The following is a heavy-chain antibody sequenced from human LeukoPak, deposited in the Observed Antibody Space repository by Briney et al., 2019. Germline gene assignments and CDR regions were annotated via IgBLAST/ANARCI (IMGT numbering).Heavy chain of an antibody. CDR2: IYSGGST. Sequence: PGGSLRLSCAASGFTASSNYMSWVRQAPGKGLEWVSVIYSGGSTDYADSVKGRFTISRDNSKNTLYLQMNSLRAEDTAVYYCARVLFGYSYGYYFDYWGQGALVTVSS. CDR3: ARVLFGYSYGYYFDY. V-gene: IGHV3-53*01. D-gene: IGHD5-18*01. CDR1: GFTASSNY. J-gene: IGHJ4*02.